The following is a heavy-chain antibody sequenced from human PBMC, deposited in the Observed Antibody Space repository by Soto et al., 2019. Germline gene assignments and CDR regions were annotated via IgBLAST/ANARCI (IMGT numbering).Heavy chain of an antibody. Sequence: GGSLRLSCAASGFTFSSFWMDWVRQAPGKGLEWVANINPDGTEKHYVDSVKGRFTISRDNVKNSLYLQMSSLTAEDSALYYCSRSLDSWGQGTRVTVSS. CDR2: INPDGTEK. CDR3: SRSLDS. J-gene: IGHJ4*02. V-gene: IGHV3-7*01. CDR1: GFTFSSFW.